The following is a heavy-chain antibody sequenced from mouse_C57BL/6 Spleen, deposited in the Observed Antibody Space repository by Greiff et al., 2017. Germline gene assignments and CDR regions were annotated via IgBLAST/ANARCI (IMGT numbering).Heavy chain of an antibody. D-gene: IGHD4-1*01. CDR3: TREKLCY. CDR1: GYTFTDYE. CDR2: IDPETGGT. Sequence: VQLVESGAELVRPGASVTLSCKASGYTFTDYEMHWVKQTPVHGLEWIGAIDPETGGTAYNQKFKGKAILTADKSSSTAYMELRSLTSEDSAVYYCTREKLCYWGQGNLVTVSA. V-gene: IGHV1-15*01. J-gene: IGHJ3*01.